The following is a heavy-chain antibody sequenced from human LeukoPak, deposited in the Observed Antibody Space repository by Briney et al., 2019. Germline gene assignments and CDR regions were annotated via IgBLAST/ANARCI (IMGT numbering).Heavy chain of an antibody. Sequence: GGSLRLSCAASGFTFSSYGMNWVRQAPGKGLEWVSAISGSGGSTYYADSVKGRFTISRDNSKNTLYLQMNSLRAEDTAIYYCAKDDSSSQLDYWGQGTLVTVSS. D-gene: IGHD6-13*01. CDR1: GFTFSSYG. CDR2: ISGSGGST. V-gene: IGHV3-23*01. J-gene: IGHJ4*02. CDR3: AKDDSSSQLDY.